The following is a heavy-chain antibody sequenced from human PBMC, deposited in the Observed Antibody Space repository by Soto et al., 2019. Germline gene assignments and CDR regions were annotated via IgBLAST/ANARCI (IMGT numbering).Heavy chain of an antibody. Sequence: QVHLQQWGPGLLKPSETLSLTCGVSGSLPVGSLSTYFWTWIRQTPGKGLEWIGEVNHSGSPNYRPSLNSRVTMSSDTSKNPSPLHLPSVTAAEPAVYYCVRARLSQWSQDYYGLDVWGQGTTVAVSS. CDR1: GSLPVGSLSTYF. J-gene: IGHJ6*02. CDR2: VNHSGSP. D-gene: IGHD3-3*01. CDR3: VRARLSQWSQDYYGLDV. V-gene: IGHV4-34*01.